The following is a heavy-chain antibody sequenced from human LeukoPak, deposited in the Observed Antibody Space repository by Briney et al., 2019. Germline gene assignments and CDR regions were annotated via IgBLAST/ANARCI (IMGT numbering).Heavy chain of an antibody. CDR1: GGSFSGYY. V-gene: IGHV4-34*01. CDR3: ARVARLRFWDWLSTHDAFDI. D-gene: IGHD3-3*01. Sequence: PSETLSLTCAVYGGSFSGYYWSWVRQPPGKGREWIGEINHSGSTNYNPSLKSRVTISVDTSNNKLSLQQSPLPAAATAVYSCARVARLRFWDWLSTHDAFDIWGQGTMVTVSS. CDR2: INHSGST. J-gene: IGHJ3*02.